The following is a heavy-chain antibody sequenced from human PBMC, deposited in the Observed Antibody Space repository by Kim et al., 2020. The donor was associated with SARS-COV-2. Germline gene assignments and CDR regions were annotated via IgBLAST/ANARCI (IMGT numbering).Heavy chain of an antibody. CDR1: GFTFSNAW. V-gene: IGHV3-15*01. CDR3: TTDGMLAVVVPAAMRAWDYYYGMDV. D-gene: IGHD2-2*01. CDR2: IKSKTDGGTT. Sequence: GGSLRLSCAASGFTFSNAWMSWVRQAPGKGLEWVGRIKSKTDGGTTDYAAPVKGRFTISRDDSKNTLYLQMNSLKTEDTAVYYCTTDGMLAVVVPAAMRAWDYYYGMDVWGQGTTVTVSS. J-gene: IGHJ6*02.